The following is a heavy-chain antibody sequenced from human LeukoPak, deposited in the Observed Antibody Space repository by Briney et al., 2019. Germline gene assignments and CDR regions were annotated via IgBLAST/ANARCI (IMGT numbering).Heavy chain of an antibody. Sequence: PSETLSLTCTVSGVSITKSSFYWGWIRQPPGQGLEWFVAIYSTGSTSTNSSLRSRVTIFVDTSKNQFSLKLTSVIAEDTAVYYCGRGGFHSGGWSWDCGQGKLVTVSS. J-gene: IGHJ4*02. CDR3: GRGGFHSGGWSWD. D-gene: IGHD6-19*01. CDR2: IYSTGST. V-gene: IGHV4-39*02. CDR1: GVSITKSSFY.